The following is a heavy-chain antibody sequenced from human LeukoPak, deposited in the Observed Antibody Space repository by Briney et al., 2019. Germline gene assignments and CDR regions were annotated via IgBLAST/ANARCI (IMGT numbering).Heavy chain of an antibody. J-gene: IGHJ5*02. D-gene: IGHD3-16*02. Sequence: TSETLSLTCAVYGGSFSGYYWSWIRQPPGKGLEWIGEINHSGSTNYNPSLKSRVTISVDTSKDQFSLKLSSVTAADTAVYYCARNDYVWGSYRLNWFDPWGQGTLVTVSS. CDR2: INHSGST. CDR3: ARNDYVWGSYRLNWFDP. V-gene: IGHV4-34*01. CDR1: GGSFSGYY.